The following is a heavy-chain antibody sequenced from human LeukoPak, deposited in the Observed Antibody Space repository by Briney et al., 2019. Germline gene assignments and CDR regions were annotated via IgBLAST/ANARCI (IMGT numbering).Heavy chain of an antibody. CDR1: GFTFSSYA. D-gene: IGHD2-21*02. Sequence: GGSLRLSCAASGFTFSSYAMSWVRQAPGKGLDWVSTLSDGGTSTFYADSVKGRFTISRDNSRNTLYLQMNSLRVEDTAVYYFTQAEESTVVTQLRHGYFDYWGRGTLVTVS. CDR3: TQAEESTVVTQLRHGYFDY. V-gene: IGHV3-23*01. CDR2: LSDGGTST. J-gene: IGHJ4*02.